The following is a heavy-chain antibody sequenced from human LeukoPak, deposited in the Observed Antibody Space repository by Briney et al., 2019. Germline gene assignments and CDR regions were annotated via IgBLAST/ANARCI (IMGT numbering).Heavy chain of an antibody. J-gene: IGHJ6*03. Sequence: GASVKVSCKASGYTFTGYYMHWVRQAPGQGLEWMGWINPNSGGTNYAQKFQGRVTMTRDTSISTAYMELSRLRSDDTAVYYCARDLADTAMVTFYYYYYYMDVWGKGTTVTVSS. CDR3: ARDLADTAMVTFYYYYYYMDV. D-gene: IGHD5-18*01. CDR2: INPNSGGT. V-gene: IGHV1-2*02. CDR1: GYTFTGYY.